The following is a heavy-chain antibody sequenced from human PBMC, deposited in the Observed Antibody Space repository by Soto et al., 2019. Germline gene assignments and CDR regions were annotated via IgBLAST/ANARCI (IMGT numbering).Heavy chain of an antibody. Sequence: GGSLKISCKGSGYSFTSYWIGWVRQMPGKGLEWMGIIYPGDSDTRYSPSFQGQVTISADKSISTAYRQWSSLKASDTAMYYCANQTSDIVVVPAATIFDYWGQGTLVTVSS. CDR1: GYSFTSYW. CDR2: IYPGDSDT. V-gene: IGHV5-51*01. D-gene: IGHD2-2*01. CDR3: ANQTSDIVVVPAATIFDY. J-gene: IGHJ4*02.